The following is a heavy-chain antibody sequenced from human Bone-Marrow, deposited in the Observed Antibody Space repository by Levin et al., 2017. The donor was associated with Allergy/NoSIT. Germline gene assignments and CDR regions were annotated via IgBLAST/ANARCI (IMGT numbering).Heavy chain of an antibody. CDR2: IKQDGSEK. CDR3: ASFLYNNNWYGVFEP. Sequence: GGSLRLSCAASGFTFSNYRMSWVRQAPGKGLEWLARIKQDGSEKYYVDSVEGRFTIFRDNAKNSLFLQMYSLGADDTAVYYCASFLYNNNWYGVFEPWGQGTMVTVSS. D-gene: IGHD1-14*01. CDR1: GFTFSNYR. V-gene: IGHV3-7*01. J-gene: IGHJ3*01.